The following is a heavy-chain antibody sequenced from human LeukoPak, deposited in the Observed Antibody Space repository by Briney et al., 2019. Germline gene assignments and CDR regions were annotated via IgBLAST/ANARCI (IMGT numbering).Heavy chain of an antibody. Sequence: PGGSLRLSCAASGFTFSSYAMTWVRQAPGKGLEWVAVTSSDLNVMLYADSVKGRFTISRDNSRSTLYLQMNSLRPEDTAIYYCAREGYYGSGSPPSLYFDYWGQGTLVTVSS. CDR1: GFTFSSYA. D-gene: IGHD3-10*01. CDR3: AREGYYGSGSPPSLYFDY. CDR2: TSSDLNVM. V-gene: IGHV3-30*03. J-gene: IGHJ4*02.